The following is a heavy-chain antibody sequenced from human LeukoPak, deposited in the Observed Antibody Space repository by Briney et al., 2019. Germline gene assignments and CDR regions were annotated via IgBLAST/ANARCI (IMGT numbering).Heavy chain of an antibody. Sequence: PGGSLRLSCAASGFTFSTYWMSWVRQAPGKGLEWVANIKQDGSEKYYVDSVKGRFTISRDNAKNSLYLQMNSLRAEDTAVYYCARGRGLWWEVYYFDYWGQGTLVTVSS. J-gene: IGHJ4*02. CDR2: IKQDGSEK. CDR3: ARGRGLWWEVYYFDY. D-gene: IGHD2-21*01. CDR1: GFTFSTYW. V-gene: IGHV3-7*01.